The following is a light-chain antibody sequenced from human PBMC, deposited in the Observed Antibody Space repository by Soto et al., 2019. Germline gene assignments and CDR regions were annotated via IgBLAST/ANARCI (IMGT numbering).Light chain of an antibody. CDR1: SSDIGAYDY. CDR2: EVS. V-gene: IGLV2-8*01. Sequence: QSVLTQPASLSGSPGQSITISCTGTSSDIGAYDYVSWFQQHPGKAPKLMIYEVSKRPSGVPDRFSGSKSGNTASLTVSGLQAEDEADYYCSSYAGSNNSPFVFGTGTKVTVL. CDR3: SSYAGSNNSPFV. J-gene: IGLJ1*01.